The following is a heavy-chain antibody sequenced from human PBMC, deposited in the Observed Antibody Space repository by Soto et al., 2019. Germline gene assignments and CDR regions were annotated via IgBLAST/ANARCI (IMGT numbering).Heavy chain of an antibody. D-gene: IGHD3-10*01. V-gene: IGHV4-59*12. J-gene: IGHJ4*02. CDR3: ARGSRQHLITSLDY. Sequence: SETLSLTCTVSGGSISSYYWSWIRQPPGKGLEWIGYIYYSGSTSYADSVKGRFTISRDNAKNTLYLQMNSLRAEDTAVYYCARGSRQHLITSLDYWGQGTLVTVSS. CDR1: GGSISSYY. CDR2: IYYSGST.